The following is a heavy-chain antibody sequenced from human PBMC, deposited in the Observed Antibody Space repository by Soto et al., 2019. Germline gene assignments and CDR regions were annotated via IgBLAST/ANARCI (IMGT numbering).Heavy chain of an antibody. V-gene: IGHV3-30*18. J-gene: IGHJ6*02. Sequence: QGQLVESGGGVVQPGRSLRLSCAASGFTFTSHAMHWVRQTPGKGLEWVAAISYDETDKKYASSVKGRFTVSRDKVKKTLSMRMNSLRPEDTAVYYCVKDSGYQLPANDFYYGLVVWGQGTTVTVSS. CDR2: ISYDETDK. CDR3: VKDSGYQLPANDFYYGLVV. D-gene: IGHD2-2*01. CDR1: GFTFTSHA.